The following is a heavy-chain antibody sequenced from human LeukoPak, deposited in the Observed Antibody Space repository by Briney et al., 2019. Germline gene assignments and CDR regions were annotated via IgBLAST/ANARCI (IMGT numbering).Heavy chain of an antibody. CDR1: GYTFTSYG. Sequence: ASVKVSCKASGYTFTSYGISWVRQAPGQGLEWMGWISAYSGNTNYAQKLQGRVTMTTDTSTSTAYMELRSLRSDDTAVYYCVRDDSSGHYRWWGQGTLVTVSS. V-gene: IGHV1-18*01. D-gene: IGHD3-22*01. CDR3: VRDDSSGHYRW. J-gene: IGHJ4*02. CDR2: ISAYSGNT.